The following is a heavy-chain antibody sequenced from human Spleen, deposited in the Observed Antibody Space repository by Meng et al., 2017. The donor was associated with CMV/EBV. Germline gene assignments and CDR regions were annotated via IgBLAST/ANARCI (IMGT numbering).Heavy chain of an antibody. Sequence: VYVMSFSGCFWSWLRQPPGKGLEWIGEINHSGSTNYNPSLKSRVTISVDTSKNQFSLKLSSVTAADTAVYYCARGYCSDTSCPDFDYWGQGTLVTVSS. CDR3: ARGYCSDTSCPDFDY. CDR1: VMSFSGCF. CDR2: INHSGST. V-gene: IGHV4-34*01. J-gene: IGHJ4*02. D-gene: IGHD2-2*01.